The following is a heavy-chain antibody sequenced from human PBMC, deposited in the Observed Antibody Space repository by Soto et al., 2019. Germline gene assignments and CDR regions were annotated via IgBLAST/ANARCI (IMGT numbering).Heavy chain of an antibody. CDR1: GGSISSGDYY. CDR2: IYYSGST. Sequence: SETLSLTCTVSGGSISSGDYYWSWIRQPPGKGLEWIGYIYYSGSTYYNPSLKSRVTISVDTSKNQFSLKLSSVTAADTAVYYCARARHDYGDYYYGMDVWGQGTTVTVSS. CDR3: ARARHDYGDYYYGMDV. V-gene: IGHV4-30-4*01. J-gene: IGHJ6*02. D-gene: IGHD4-17*01.